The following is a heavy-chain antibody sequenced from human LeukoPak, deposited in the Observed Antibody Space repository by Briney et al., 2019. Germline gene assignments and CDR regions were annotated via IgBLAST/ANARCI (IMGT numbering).Heavy chain of an antibody. V-gene: IGHV3-72*01. D-gene: IGHD4-17*01. J-gene: IGHJ4*02. CDR1: GFTFSDHC. Sequence: GGSLRLSCSASGFTFSDHCMDWVRQAPGKGLEWVGRTRNKANSYTTEYAASVKGRFTISRDDSKNSLYLQMNSLKTEDTAVYYCARGRVTTLYYFDYWGQGTLVTVSS. CDR2: TRNKANSYTT. CDR3: ARGRVTTLYYFDY.